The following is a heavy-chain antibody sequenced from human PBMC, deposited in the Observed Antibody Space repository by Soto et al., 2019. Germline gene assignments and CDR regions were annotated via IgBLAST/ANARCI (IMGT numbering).Heavy chain of an antibody. CDR1: GFTFSNAW. Sequence: EVQLVESGGGLVKPGGSLRLSCAASGFTFSNAWMNWVRQAPGKGLEWVGHIKSKTDGGTTDYAAPVKGRFTISRDDSNNTLYLQMNSLKTEDTAVYYCTTRPYYDYVWGSYRFLPWTHLDYWGQGTLVTVSS. D-gene: IGHD3-16*02. CDR3: TTRPYYDYVWGSYRFLPWTHLDY. J-gene: IGHJ4*02. V-gene: IGHV3-15*07. CDR2: IKSKTDGGTT.